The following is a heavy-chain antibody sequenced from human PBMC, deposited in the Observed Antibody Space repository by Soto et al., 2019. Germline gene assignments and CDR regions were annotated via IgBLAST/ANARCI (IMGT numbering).Heavy chain of an antibody. CDR1: GFTFSSYA. J-gene: IGHJ4*02. V-gene: IGHV3-23*01. D-gene: IGHD6-19*01. Sequence: EVQLLESGGGLVQPGGSLRLSCAASGFTFSSYAMSWVRQAPGKGLEWVSAISGSGGSTYYADSVKGRFTISRDNSKNRLFRQMSSLRAEDTAVYYCAQPRSGWYFFDYWGQGTLVTVSS. CDR2: ISGSGGST. CDR3: AQPRSGWYFFDY.